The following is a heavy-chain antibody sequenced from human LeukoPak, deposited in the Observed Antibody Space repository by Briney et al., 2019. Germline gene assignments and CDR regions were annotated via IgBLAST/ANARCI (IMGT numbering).Heavy chain of an antibody. CDR3: ARVHDTTGYYHYFDS. V-gene: IGHV3-30*14. Sequence: QAGGSLRLSCEASGFTFSTYPMHWVRQAPDKGLEWVAMISHPGSNEYYADSVKGRFTISRDNSKNTVYPQMNNPRVEDTAIYYCARVHDTTGYYHYFDSWGQGTLVTVSS. CDR2: ISHPGSNE. D-gene: IGHD3-9*01. CDR1: GFTFSTYP. J-gene: IGHJ4*02.